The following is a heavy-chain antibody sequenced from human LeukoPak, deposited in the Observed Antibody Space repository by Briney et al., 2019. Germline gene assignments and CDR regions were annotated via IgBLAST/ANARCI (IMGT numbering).Heavy chain of an antibody. J-gene: IGHJ4*02. Sequence: ASVKVSCKVSGYTLTELSMHWVRQAPGKGLEWMGGFDPEDGETIYAQKFQGRVTMTEDTSTDTAYMELSSLRSEDTAVYYCATDDYYDSSGYYPARHWGQGTLVTVSS. CDR1: GYTLTELS. V-gene: IGHV1-24*01. D-gene: IGHD3-22*01. CDR3: ATDDYYDSSGYYPARH. CDR2: FDPEDGET.